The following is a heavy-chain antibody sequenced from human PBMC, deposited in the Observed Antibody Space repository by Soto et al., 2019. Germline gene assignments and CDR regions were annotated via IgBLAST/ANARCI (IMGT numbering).Heavy chain of an antibody. CDR3: AREEYKAAAGYYYYYGMDV. CDR2: INPSGGST. V-gene: IGHV1-46*01. CDR1: GYTFTSYY. D-gene: IGHD6-13*01. Sequence: VASVKVSCKASGYTFTSYYMHWVRQAPGQGLEWMGIINPSGGSTSYAQKFQGRVTMTRDTSTSTVYMELSSLRSEDTAVYYCAREEYKAAAGYYYYYGMDVWGQGTTVTVSS. J-gene: IGHJ6*02.